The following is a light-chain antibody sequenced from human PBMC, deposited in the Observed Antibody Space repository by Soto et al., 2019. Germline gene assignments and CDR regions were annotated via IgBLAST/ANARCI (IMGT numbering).Light chain of an antibody. CDR1: SSDVGGYNY. V-gene: IGLV2-14*01. J-gene: IGLJ2*01. CDR2: EVS. Sequence: QSALTQPASVSGSAGRSIIISCTGTSSDVGGYNYVSWDQQHPGKAPKLMIYEVSNRPSGVSNRFSGSKSGKTASLTISGLQAEDEADYYCTSYTSSSTLDVVFGGGTTVTV. CDR3: TSYTSSSTLDVV.